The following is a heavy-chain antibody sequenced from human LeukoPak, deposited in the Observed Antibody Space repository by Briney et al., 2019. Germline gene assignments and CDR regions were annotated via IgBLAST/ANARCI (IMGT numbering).Heavy chain of an antibody. V-gene: IGHV6-1*01. J-gene: IGHJ5*02. Sequence: SQTLSLTCAISGDSVSIDSAAWNWIRQSPSRGLEWLGRTYYRSKWYHDYSVSVKSRITINPDTSKNQFSLHLNSVTPEDTAVYYCARRLTQYDCFDPWGQGILVTVSS. CDR3: ARRLTQYDCFDP. CDR1: GDSVSIDSAA. CDR2: TYYRSKWYH. D-gene: IGHD2-2*01.